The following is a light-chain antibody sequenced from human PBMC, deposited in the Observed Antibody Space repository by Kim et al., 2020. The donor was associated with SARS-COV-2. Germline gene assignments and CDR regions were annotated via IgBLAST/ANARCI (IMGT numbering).Light chain of an antibody. CDR2: GAS. CDR3: QQYSNSPYT. CDR1: QSVSSSY. J-gene: IGKJ2*01. Sequence: EIVLTQSPGTLSLSPGERATLSCRASQSVSSSYLAWYQQKPGQAPRLLIYGASSRATGIPDRFSGSGSGTDFTLTISRLEPEDFAVYYCQQYSNSPYTFGQGTKLEI. V-gene: IGKV3-20*01.